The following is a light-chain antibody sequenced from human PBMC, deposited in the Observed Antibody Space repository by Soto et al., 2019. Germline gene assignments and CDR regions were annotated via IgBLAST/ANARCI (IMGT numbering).Light chain of an antibody. V-gene: IGKV3-15*01. CDR2: GAS. CDR1: QSVSSN. CDR3: QQYNNWWT. J-gene: IGKJ1*01. Sequence: EIVMTQSPATLSVSPGERATLSCRVSQSVSSNLAWYQQKPGQAPRLLIYGASTRATGIPARFSGSGSGTEFTLTISSLQSEEFAVYYCQQYNNWWTFGQGTKVEIK.